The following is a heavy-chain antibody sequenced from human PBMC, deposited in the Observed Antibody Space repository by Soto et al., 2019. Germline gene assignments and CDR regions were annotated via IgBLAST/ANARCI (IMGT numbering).Heavy chain of an antibody. D-gene: IGHD3-22*01. CDR3: ARVGDSGYSGSNWFDP. Sequence: PGKGLEWIGYIYYSGSTYYNPSLKSRVTISVDTSKNQFSLKLSSVTAADTAVYYCARVGDSGYSGSNWFDPWGQGTLVTVSS. CDR2: IYYSGST. V-gene: IGHV4-30-4*01. J-gene: IGHJ5*02.